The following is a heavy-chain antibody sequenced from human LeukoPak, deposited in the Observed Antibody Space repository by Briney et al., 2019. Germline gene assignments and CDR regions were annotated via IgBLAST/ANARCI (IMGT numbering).Heavy chain of an antibody. Sequence: SPSETLSLTCTVSGGSISSNAFLWGGIRQPPGKGLEWIGTIYHSGSTYYNPSLKSRVTISVDTSENQFSLKVSSVTAADTAVYYCARHLHTGTYRGYLDIWGQGTTVTVSS. D-gene: IGHD1-26*01. CDR3: ARHLHTGTYRGYLDI. J-gene: IGHJ3*02. CDR1: GGSISSNAFL. V-gene: IGHV4-39*01. CDR2: IYHSGST.